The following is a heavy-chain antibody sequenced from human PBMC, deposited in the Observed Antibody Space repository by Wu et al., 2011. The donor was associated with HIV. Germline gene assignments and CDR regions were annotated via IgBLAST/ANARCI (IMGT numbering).Heavy chain of an antibody. J-gene: IGHJ3*01. Sequence: QVQAGGSLGREVKKPGASVKVSCKASGGTFNSYVLNWVRQAPGQGLEWMGAIIPXFGTTNYAQMFQGRVTITTDDSTSTAYMELSSLRSDDTAVYFCANFGPVGALDVWGQGTMVIVAS. CDR1: GGTFNSYV. CDR3: ANFGPVGALDV. CDR2: IIPXFGTT. D-gene: IGHD2-15*01. V-gene: IGHV1-69*01.